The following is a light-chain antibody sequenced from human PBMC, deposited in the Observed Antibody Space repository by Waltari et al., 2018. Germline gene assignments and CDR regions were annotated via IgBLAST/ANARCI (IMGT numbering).Light chain of an antibody. CDR3: SSYTSSSTQV. CDR1: SSYVGGYNY. J-gene: IGLJ2*01. V-gene: IGLV2-14*03. Sequence: QSALTQPASVSGSPGQSITIFCTGTSSYVGGYNYFTWYQQHPGKAPKLIIFDVTNRASGVSNLFSGSKSGNTAFLTISGLQTEDEADYYCSSYTSSSTQVFGGGTRLTV. CDR2: DVT.